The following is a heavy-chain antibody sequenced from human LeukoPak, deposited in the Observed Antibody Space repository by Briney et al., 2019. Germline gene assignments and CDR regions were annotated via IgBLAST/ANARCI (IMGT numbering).Heavy chain of an antibody. J-gene: IGHJ6*02. Sequence: GGSLRLSCAASGFTFSSYAMSWVRQAPGKGLVWVSRIKSDGSRRSYADSVKGRFTISRDNAKNTLFLQMNSLRAEDTGMYYCVRDPNVYGDDWSSDGMDVWGQGTTVSVSS. CDR1: GFTFSSYA. V-gene: IGHV3-74*01. CDR3: VRDPNVYGDDWSSDGMDV. D-gene: IGHD4-17*01. CDR2: IKSDGSRR.